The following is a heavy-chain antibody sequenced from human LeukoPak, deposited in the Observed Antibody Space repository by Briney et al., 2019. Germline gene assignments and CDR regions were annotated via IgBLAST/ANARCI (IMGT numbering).Heavy chain of an antibody. Sequence: ASVKVSCKASGYTFNSYGITWVRQAPGQGLEWMGWISVYNGNTNYAEKLQGRVTMTTDTSTSTAYMELRSLRSDDTAMYYCARDMIRGVILRRVLEYWGQGTLVTVSS. CDR2: ISVYNGNT. CDR3: ARDMIRGVILRRVLEY. J-gene: IGHJ4*02. D-gene: IGHD3-10*01. CDR1: GYTFNSYG. V-gene: IGHV1-18*01.